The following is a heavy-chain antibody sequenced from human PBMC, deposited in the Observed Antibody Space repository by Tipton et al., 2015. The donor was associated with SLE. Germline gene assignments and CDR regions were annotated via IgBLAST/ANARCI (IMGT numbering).Heavy chain of an antibody. D-gene: IGHD3-22*01. Sequence: GSLRLSCAASGFTVSSNYMSWVRQAPGKGLEWVSDIYSGGSTYYADSVKGRFIISRDNSKDTLYLQMNSLRVEDTAVYYCARDRYYYDSSGYYDAFDFWGQGTMVTVSS. V-gene: IGHV3-66*02. CDR3: ARDRYYYDSSGYYDAFDF. J-gene: IGHJ3*01. CDR2: IYSGGST. CDR1: GFTVSSNY.